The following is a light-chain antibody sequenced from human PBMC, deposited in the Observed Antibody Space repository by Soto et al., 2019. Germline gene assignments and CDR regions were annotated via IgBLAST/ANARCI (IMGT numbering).Light chain of an antibody. CDR1: QTITTW. CDR2: DAS. CDR3: QQYNTLSGT. J-gene: IGKJ1*01. Sequence: IQMTQSPSTLSASVGDRVTITCRASQTITTWLAWYQQKPGKAPKLLIYDASTLENGVPSRFSGSGFGTEFSLTISSLQPDDSATYYCQQYNTLSGTFGQGTKVDIK. V-gene: IGKV1-5*01.